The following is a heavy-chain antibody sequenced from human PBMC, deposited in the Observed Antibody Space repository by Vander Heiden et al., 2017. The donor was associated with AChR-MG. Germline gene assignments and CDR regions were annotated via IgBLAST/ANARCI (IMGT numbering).Heavy chain of an antibody. CDR1: GGTFSSYA. J-gene: IGHJ5*02. CDR2: IIPIFGTA. Sequence: QVQLVQSGAEVKKPGSSVKVSCKASGGTFSSYAISWVRQAPGRGLEWMGGIIPIFGTANYAQKFQGRVTITADESTSTAYMELSSLRSEDTAVYYCARENGNYYGSGSYYNPDWFDPWGQGTLVTVSS. D-gene: IGHD3-10*01. CDR3: ARENGNYYGSGSYYNPDWFDP. V-gene: IGHV1-69*01.